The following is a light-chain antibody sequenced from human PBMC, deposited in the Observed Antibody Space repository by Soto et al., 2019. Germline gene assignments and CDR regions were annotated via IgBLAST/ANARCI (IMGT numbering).Light chain of an antibody. Sequence: EIVMTQSPATLFVSPGERATLSCRASQSVSSNLAWYQQKPGQAPRLLIYGASTRATGIPARFSGSGSGTEFTLTISSLQSEDFAVYYCQQYNNWPPWTFGQGIKVEIK. CDR3: QQYNNWPPWT. J-gene: IGKJ1*01. CDR1: QSVSSN. V-gene: IGKV3-15*01. CDR2: GAS.